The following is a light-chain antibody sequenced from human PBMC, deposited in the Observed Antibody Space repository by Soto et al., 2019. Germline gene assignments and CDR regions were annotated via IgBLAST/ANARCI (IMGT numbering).Light chain of an antibody. CDR2: EVS. V-gene: IGLV2-14*01. CDR1: SSDVGGYNY. J-gene: IGLJ1*01. Sequence: QSVLTQPASVSGSPGQSITISCTGTSSDVGGYNYVSWYQQHPGKAPKLMIYEVSNRPSGVSNRFSGSKSGNTASLTISGLQDEDEPDYYCSSYTSSTALGVFGNGTKVTV. CDR3: SSYTSSTALGV.